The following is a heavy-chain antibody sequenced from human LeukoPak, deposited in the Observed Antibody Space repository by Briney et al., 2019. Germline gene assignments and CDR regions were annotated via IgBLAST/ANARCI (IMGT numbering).Heavy chain of an antibody. CDR3: ARGTDLAAAVHEYFDY. D-gene: IGHD6-13*01. V-gene: IGHV4-4*01. CDR1: GGSISSSNW. CDR2: IYHSGST. Sequence: PSETLSLICAGSGGSISSSNWWSWVRQPPGKGLEWIGEIYHSGSTNYNPSLKSRVTISVDTSKNQFSLKLNSVTAADTAVYCCARGTDLAAAVHEYFDYWGQGTLVTVSS. J-gene: IGHJ4*02.